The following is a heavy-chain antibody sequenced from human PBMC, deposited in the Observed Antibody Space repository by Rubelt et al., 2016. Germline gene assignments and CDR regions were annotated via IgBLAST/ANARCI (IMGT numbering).Heavy chain of an antibody. CDR1: GFTFSSYW. V-gene: IGHV3-7*01. Sequence: QLVESGGGLVQPGGSLRLSCVASGFTFSSYWMSWVRQTPGEGLEWVANIKQDGSEKNYVDSVKGRFTISGDNAKNSLYLQMNSLRVEDTAVYYCAAGMDPDHWGQGTLVTVSS. D-gene: IGHD3-10*01. J-gene: IGHJ4*02. CDR3: AAGMDPDH. CDR2: IKQDGSEK.